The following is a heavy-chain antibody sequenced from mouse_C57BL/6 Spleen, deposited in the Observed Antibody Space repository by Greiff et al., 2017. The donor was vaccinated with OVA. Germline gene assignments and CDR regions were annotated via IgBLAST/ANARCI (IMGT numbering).Heavy chain of an antibody. CDR2: IYPGDGDT. J-gene: IGHJ2*01. V-gene: IGHV1-80*01. CDR1: GYAFSSYW. Sequence: VQVVESGAELVKPGASVKISCKASGYAFSSYWMNWVKQRPGKGLEWIGQIYPGDGDTNYNGKFKGKATLTADKSSSTAYMQLSSLTSEDSAVYFCARRGGNYFDYWGQGTTLTVSS. CDR3: ARRGGNYFDY.